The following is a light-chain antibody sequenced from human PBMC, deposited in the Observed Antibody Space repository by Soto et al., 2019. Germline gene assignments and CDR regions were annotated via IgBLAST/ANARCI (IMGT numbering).Light chain of an antibody. Sequence: DIVLTQSPGTLSLSPGESVVLSCRASQSVTSGYLAWYQQKPGQAPRLVIYGTSIKATGISDRFSGSGSGTDFTLTISRLAPEDFAVYYCQQYGDSPVTFGGGTKVEIK. CDR3: QQYGDSPVT. CDR1: QSVTSGY. J-gene: IGKJ4*01. V-gene: IGKV3-20*01. CDR2: GTS.